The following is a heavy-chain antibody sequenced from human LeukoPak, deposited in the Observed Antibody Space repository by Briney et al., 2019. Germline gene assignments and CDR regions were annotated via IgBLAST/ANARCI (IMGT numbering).Heavy chain of an antibody. Sequence: PGGSLRPSCAASGFTFDDYAMHWVRQAPGKGLEWVSGISWNSGSIGYADSVKGRFTISRDNAKNSLYLQMNSLRDEDTAVYYCARDGTYYYDSSGRTADAFDIWGQGTMVTVSS. V-gene: IGHV3-9*01. J-gene: IGHJ3*02. CDR3: ARDGTYYYDSSGRTADAFDI. CDR1: GFTFDDYA. CDR2: ISWNSGSI. D-gene: IGHD3-22*01.